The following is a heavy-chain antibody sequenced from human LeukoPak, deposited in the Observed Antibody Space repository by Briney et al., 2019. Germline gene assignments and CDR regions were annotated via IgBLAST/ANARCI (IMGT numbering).Heavy chain of an antibody. CDR2: IIPIFGTA. CDR3: ARGYSGSYPFDY. V-gene: IGHV1-69*13. J-gene: IGHJ4*02. Sequence: GASVTVSCTASGGTFSSYAISWVRQAPGQGLEWMGGIIPIFGTANYAQKFQGRVTITADESTSTAYMELSSLRSEDTAVYYCARGYSGSYPFDYWGQGTLVTVSS. D-gene: IGHD1-26*01. CDR1: GGTFSSYA.